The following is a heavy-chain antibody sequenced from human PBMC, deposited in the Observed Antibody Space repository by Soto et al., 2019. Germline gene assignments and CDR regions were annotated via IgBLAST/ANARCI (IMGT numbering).Heavy chain of an antibody. CDR1: GGSISSGGYY. CDR2: IYHSGST. V-gene: IGHV4-31*03. J-gene: IGHJ6*02. D-gene: IGHD6-13*01. CDR3: ARYDSYSSSWYGLFYYGMDV. Sequence: SETLSLTCTVSGGSISSGGYYWSWIRQHPGKGLEWIGYIYHSGSTYYNPSLKSRVTISVDTSKNQFSLKLSSVTAADTAVYYCARYDSYSSSWYGLFYYGMDVWGQGTTVTVSS.